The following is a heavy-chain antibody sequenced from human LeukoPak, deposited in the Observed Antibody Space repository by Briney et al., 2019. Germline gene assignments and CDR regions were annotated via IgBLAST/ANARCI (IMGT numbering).Heavy chain of an antibody. V-gene: IGHV4-39*07. CDR3: ARGLSELWDITIFLGYFDY. Sequence: SETLSLTCTVSGGSISSSSYYWGWIRQPPGKGLEWIESIYYSGSTYYNPSLKSRVTISVDTSKNQFSLKLSSVTAADTAVYYCARGLSELWDITIFLGYFDYWGQGTLVTVSS. CDR2: IYYSGST. CDR1: GGSISSSSYY. J-gene: IGHJ4*02. D-gene: IGHD3-3*01.